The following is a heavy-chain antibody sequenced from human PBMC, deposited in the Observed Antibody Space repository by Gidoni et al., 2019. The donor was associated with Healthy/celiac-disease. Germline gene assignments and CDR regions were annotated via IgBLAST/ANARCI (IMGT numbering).Heavy chain of an antibody. D-gene: IGHD3-22*01. CDR2: ISSSSSYI. V-gene: IGHV3-21*01. Sequence: EVQLVESGGGLVKPGGSLRPSCAASGFTFSSYSMNWVRQAPGKGLEWVSSISSSSSYIYYADSVKGRFTISRDNAKNSLYLQMNSLRAEDTAVYYCASRGDSSGYWGQGTLVTVSS. J-gene: IGHJ4*02. CDR3: ASRGDSSGY. CDR1: GFTFSSYS.